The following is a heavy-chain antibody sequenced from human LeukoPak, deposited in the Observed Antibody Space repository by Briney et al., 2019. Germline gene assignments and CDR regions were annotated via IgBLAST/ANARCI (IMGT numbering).Heavy chain of an antibody. CDR3: TTDPGDYEIY. V-gene: IGHV3-15*01. Sequence: GGSLRLSCAASGLTFRNAWMSWARQAPGKGLEWVGRIKSETDGGTTDYAAPVKGRFTISRDDSKNMLYLQMNSLKTEDTAVYYCTTDPGDYEIYWGQGTLVTVSS. CDR1: GLTFRNAW. D-gene: IGHD4-17*01. CDR2: IKSETDGGTT. J-gene: IGHJ4*02.